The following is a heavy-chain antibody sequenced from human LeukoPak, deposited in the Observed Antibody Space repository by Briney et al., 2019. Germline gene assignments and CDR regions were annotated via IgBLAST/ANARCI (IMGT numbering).Heavy chain of an antibody. D-gene: IGHD6-6*01. Sequence: GGSLRLSCAASGFTFSSYAMSWVRQAPGKGLEWVSAISDSGGSTYYADSVKGRFTISRDNSKNTLYLQMNSLRAEDTAVYYCARAFSSFWPIDYWGQGTLVTVSS. V-gene: IGHV3-23*01. CDR1: GFTFSSYA. J-gene: IGHJ4*02. CDR3: ARAFSSFWPIDY. CDR2: ISDSGGST.